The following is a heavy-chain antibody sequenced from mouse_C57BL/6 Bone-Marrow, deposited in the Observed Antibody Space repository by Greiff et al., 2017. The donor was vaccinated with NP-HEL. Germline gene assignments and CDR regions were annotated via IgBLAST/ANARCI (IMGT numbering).Heavy chain of an antibody. CDR1: GYTFTTYP. V-gene: IGHV1-47*01. CDR3: VSGGNYWYYLDY. CDR2: FHPYNDDT. D-gene: IGHD2-1*01. Sequence: VQLQQSGAELVKPGASVKMSCKASGYTFTTYPIEWVKQNPGKSLEWIGNFHPYNDDTEYNEKFKNKATLTVEKSSSTVYLELSRLTSDDSSVYYCVSGGNYWYYLDYWGQGTTLTVSS. J-gene: IGHJ2*01.